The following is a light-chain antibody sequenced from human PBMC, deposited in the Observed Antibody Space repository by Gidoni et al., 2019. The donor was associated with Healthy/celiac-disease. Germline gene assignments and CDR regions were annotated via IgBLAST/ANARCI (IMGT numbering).Light chain of an antibody. J-gene: IGLJ3*02. CDR2: EEN. CDR3: QSYDSSKQV. Sequence: NFMLTQPHSVSDSPGKTVTISCTRSSGSIASNYVQWYQQRPGSSPTTVIYEENQRPSGVPDRFSGSIDSSSNSASLTISGLKTEDEADYYCQSYDSSKQVFGGGTKLTVL. CDR1: SGSIASNY. V-gene: IGLV6-57*01.